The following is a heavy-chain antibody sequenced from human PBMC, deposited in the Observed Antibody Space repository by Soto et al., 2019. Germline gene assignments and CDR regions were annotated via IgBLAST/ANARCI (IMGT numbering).Heavy chain of an antibody. Sequence: SETLSLTCAVYGGSFSGYYWSWIRQPPGKGLEWIGEINHSGSTNYNPSLKSRVTISVDTSKNQFSLKLSSVTAADTAVYYCARSNGRAHYYYYGMDVWGQGTTVTVSS. CDR3: ARSNGRAHYYYYGMDV. CDR1: GGSFSGYY. J-gene: IGHJ6*02. CDR2: INHSGST. D-gene: IGHD2-8*01. V-gene: IGHV4-34*01.